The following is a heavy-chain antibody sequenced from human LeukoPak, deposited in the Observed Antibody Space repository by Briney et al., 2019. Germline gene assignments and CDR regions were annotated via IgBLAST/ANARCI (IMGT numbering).Heavy chain of an antibody. J-gene: IGHJ4*02. Sequence: GGSLRLSCSASGFSFSSNGMHWVRQAPGKGLEWVTGISYDGSNKDYADFVRGRFTISRDNFKNTLYLQMNSLRDEDTAVYYCARGKIGYYYGDYDGYWGQGTLVTVSS. CDR1: GFSFSSNG. V-gene: IGHV3-30*03. CDR2: ISYDGSNK. CDR3: ARGKIGYYYGDYDGY. D-gene: IGHD4-17*01.